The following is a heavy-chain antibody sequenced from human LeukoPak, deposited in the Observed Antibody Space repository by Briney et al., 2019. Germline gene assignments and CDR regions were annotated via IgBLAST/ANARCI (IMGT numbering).Heavy chain of an antibody. D-gene: IGHD2-15*01. CDR1: GYTFTRYG. CDR2: ISGYNGNT. J-gene: IGHJ6*03. Sequence: GASVKVSCKASGYTFTRYGIYWVRQAPGQGLEWMGWISGYNGNTKYAQKFQGRVSVTTDTSTSTAYMELRSLRSDDTAVYYCARAEGVVAAAHIDVWGKGTTVIVSS. CDR3: ARAEGVVAAAHIDV. V-gene: IGHV1-18*01.